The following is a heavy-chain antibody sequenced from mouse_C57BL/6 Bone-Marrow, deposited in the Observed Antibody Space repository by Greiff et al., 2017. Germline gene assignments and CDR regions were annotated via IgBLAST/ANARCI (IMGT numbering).Heavy chain of an antibody. D-gene: IGHD4-1*01. V-gene: IGHV1-54*01. J-gene: IGHJ4*01. CDR3: AKLGPYYYAMDY. CDR2: INPGSGGT. CDR1: GYAFTNYL. Sequence: QVQLKESGAELVRPGTSVKVSCKASGYAFTNYLIEWVKQRPGQGLEWIGVINPGSGGTNYNEKVKGKATLTADKSSSTAYMQLSSLTSEDSAVYFCAKLGPYYYAMDYWGQGTSVTVSS.